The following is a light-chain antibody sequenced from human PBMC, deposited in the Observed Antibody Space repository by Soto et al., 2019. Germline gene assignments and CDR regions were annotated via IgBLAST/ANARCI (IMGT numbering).Light chain of an antibody. V-gene: IGKV3-15*01. CDR3: HQYYKWPLT. Sequence: IVMTQSPATLSLSPGERATLSCRASQSINSNLAWYQQKPGQTPRLLIYDASTRATDIPARFSGSGSGTDFTLTISSLLSEDFAVYYCHQYYKWPLTFGGGPKVDI. J-gene: IGKJ4*01. CDR2: DAS. CDR1: QSINSN.